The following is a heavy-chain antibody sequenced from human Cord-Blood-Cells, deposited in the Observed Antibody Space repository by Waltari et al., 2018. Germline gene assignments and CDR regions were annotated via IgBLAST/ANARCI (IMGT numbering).Heavy chain of an antibody. CDR2: INHSGST. J-gene: IGHJ4*02. V-gene: IGHV4-34*01. CDR1: GGSFSGYY. Sequence: QVQLQQWGAGLLKPSETLSLTCAVYGGSFSGYYWSWIRHPPGKGLEWIGEINHSGSTNYNPSLKSRVTISVDTSKNQFSLKLSSVTAADTAVYYCARSTSYSSGWYYFDYWGQGTLVTVSS. D-gene: IGHD6-19*01. CDR3: ARSTSYSSGWYYFDY.